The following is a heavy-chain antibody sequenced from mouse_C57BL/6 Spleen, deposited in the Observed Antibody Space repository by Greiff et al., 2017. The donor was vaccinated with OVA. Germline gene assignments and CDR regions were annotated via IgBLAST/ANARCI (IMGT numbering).Heavy chain of an antibody. V-gene: IGHV1-66*01. CDR3: ASNEEGYAMDY. Sequence: QVQLQQSDAELVKPGASVKISCKVSGYTFTDHTIHWVKQRPGQGLEWIGWIYPGSGNTKYNEKFKGKATLTADTSSSTAYMQLSSLTSEDSAVYYCASNEEGYAMDYWGQGTSVTVSS. J-gene: IGHJ4*01. CDR2: IYPGSGNT. CDR1: GYTFTDHT.